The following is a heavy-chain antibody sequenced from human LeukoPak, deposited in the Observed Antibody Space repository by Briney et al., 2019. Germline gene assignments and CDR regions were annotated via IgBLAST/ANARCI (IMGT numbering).Heavy chain of an antibody. CDR3: ARDRGRIAAAGTSDY. D-gene: IGHD6-13*01. CDR2: ISSSSSYI. J-gene: IGHJ4*02. CDR1: GFTFSSYS. V-gene: IGHV3-21*01. Sequence: GGSLRLSCAASGFTFSSYSMNWVRQAPGKGLEWVSSISSSSSYIYYADSVKGRFTISRDNAKNSLYLQMNSLRAEDTAVYYCARDRGRIAAAGTSDYWGQGTLVTVSS.